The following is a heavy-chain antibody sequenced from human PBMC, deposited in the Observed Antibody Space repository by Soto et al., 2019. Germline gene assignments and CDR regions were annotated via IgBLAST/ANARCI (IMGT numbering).Heavy chain of an antibody. D-gene: IGHD4-17*01. CDR3: ARDGSPYGEPHDAFDI. Sequence: GGSLRLSCAASGFTFSDYSLHWVRRAPGKGLQWVALISYDGNNKDFADSVNGRFSISRDNSRNTLYLQLNSLRLEDTGIYYCARDGSPYGEPHDAFDIWGQGTLVTVSS. CDR1: GFTFSDYS. CDR2: ISYDGNNK. J-gene: IGHJ3*02. V-gene: IGHV3-30-3*01.